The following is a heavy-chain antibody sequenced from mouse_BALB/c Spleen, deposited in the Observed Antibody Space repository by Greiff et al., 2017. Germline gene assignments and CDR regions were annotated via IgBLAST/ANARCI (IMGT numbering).Heavy chain of an antibody. CDR3: ARMITTGDYFDY. V-gene: IGHV5-6-5*01. J-gene: IGHJ2*01. CDR1: GFTFSSYA. CDR2: ISSGGST. D-gene: IGHD2-4*01. Sequence: EVNVVESGGGLVKPGGSLKLSCAASGFTFSSYAMSWVRQTPEKRLEWVASISSGGSTYYPDSVKGRFTISRDNARNILYLQMSSLRSEDTAMYYCARMITTGDYFDYWGQGTTLTVSS.